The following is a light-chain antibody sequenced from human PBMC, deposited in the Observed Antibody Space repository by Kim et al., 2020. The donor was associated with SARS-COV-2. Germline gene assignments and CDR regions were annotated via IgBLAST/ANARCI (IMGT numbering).Light chain of an antibody. Sequence: DIQLTQSPSFLSASVGDRVTITCRASQDINNYLGWYQQEPGRAPKLLINAASTLQSGVPSRFSGSGFGTEFTLTITSLQPEDFVTYFCLQVESYPLTFGGGTKVDIK. V-gene: IGKV1-9*01. J-gene: IGKJ4*01. CDR3: LQVESYPLT. CDR2: AAS. CDR1: QDINNY.